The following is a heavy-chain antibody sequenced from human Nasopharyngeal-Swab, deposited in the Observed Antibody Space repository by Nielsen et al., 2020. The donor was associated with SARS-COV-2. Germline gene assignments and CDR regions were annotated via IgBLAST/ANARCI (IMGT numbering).Heavy chain of an antibody. CDR1: GGSFSGYY. J-gene: IGHJ4*02. CDR3: ARDLIAVAGSPG. Sequence: SETLSLTCAVYGGSFSGYYWSWIRQPPGKGLEWIGEINHSGSTNYNPSLKSRVTISVGTSKNQFSLKLSSVTAADTAVYYCARDLIAVAGSPGWGQGTLVTVSS. V-gene: IGHV4-34*01. D-gene: IGHD6-19*01. CDR2: INHSGST.